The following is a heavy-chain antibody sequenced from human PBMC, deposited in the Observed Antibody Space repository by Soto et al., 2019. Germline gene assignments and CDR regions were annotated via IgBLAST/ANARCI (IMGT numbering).Heavy chain of an antibody. D-gene: IGHD1-1*01. J-gene: IGHJ4*02. Sequence: KTSETLSLTCTVSGGAFSGYFWTWIRQPPGKGLEWLAEINHSGITNYNPSVESRVSMSVDNSKNQFSLRLYSVTAADTAVYYCVRGPYNYNSRYFDYWGQGTLVTVSS. CDR1: GGAFSGYF. V-gene: IGHV4-34*01. CDR2: INHSGIT. CDR3: VRGPYNYNSRYFDY.